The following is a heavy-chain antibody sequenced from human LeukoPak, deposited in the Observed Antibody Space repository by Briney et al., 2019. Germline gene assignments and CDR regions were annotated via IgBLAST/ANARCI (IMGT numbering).Heavy chain of an antibody. D-gene: IGHD5-18*01. V-gene: IGHV4-59*11. CDR2: IYDSGST. J-gene: IGHJ4*02. CDR1: GGSISSQY. Sequence: SETLSLTCTVAGGSISSQYWNWIRQPPGKGLEWIGHIYDSGSTKFNPSLKSRVTMSLDTSKKQFSLKLSYVTAADTAVYYCARGLRTAMPLDYWGQGTLVTVSS. CDR3: ARGLRTAMPLDY.